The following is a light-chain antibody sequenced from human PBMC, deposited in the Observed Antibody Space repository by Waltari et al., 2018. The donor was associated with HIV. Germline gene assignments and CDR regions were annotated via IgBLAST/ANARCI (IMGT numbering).Light chain of an antibody. V-gene: IGKV1-39*01. CDR2: GAS. CDR1: QYINDY. J-gene: IGKJ2*01. Sequence: DIQMTQSPSSLSASVGDRVTITCRASQYINDYLNWYQQKPQKAPKLLIYGASSLERGVPSRFSGSGSGTDFALTISNLQPEHFATYYCQQSYNMHTFGQGTKVDVK. CDR3: QQSYNMHT.